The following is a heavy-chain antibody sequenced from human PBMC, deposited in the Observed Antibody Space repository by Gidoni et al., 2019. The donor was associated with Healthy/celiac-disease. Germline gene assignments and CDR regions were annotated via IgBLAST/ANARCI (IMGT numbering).Heavy chain of an antibody. CDR2: INPSGGST. CDR3: AIDQGINSYGCDY. V-gene: IGHV1-46*01. Sequence: QVQLVQSGAEVKKPGASVKVYCKASGYTFTSYYMHWVRQAPGQGLEWMGRINPSGGSTSYAQQFQGRVTMTRDTSTSTVYMELSSLRSEDTAVYYCAIDQGINSYGCDYWGQGTLVTVSS. D-gene: IGHD5-18*01. J-gene: IGHJ4*02. CDR1: GYTFTSYY.